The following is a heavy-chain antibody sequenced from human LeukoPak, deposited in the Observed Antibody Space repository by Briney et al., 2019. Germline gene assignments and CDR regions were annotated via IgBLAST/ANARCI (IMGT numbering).Heavy chain of an antibody. D-gene: IGHD3-22*01. Sequence: GGSLRLSCAASGFTFSSYAMHWVRQVPGKGLEWVAVISYDGSNKYYADSVKGRFTISRDNSKNTLYLQMNSLRAEDTAVYYCARDYYDSSGLSGGFGYWGQGTLVTVSS. CDR3: ARDYYDSSGLSGGFGY. V-gene: IGHV3-30-3*01. CDR2: ISYDGSNK. J-gene: IGHJ4*02. CDR1: GFTFSSYA.